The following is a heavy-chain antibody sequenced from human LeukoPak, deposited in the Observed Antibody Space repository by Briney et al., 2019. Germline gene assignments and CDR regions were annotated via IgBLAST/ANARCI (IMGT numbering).Heavy chain of an antibody. D-gene: IGHD6-19*01. J-gene: IGHJ4*02. CDR1: GGTFSGYA. CDR2: IIPILGTA. V-gene: IGHV1-69*11. Sequence: ASVKVSCKASGGTFSGYAISWVRQAPGQGLEWMGRIIPILGTANYAQKFQGRVTITTDESTSTAYMELSSLRSEDTAVYYCAVYSSGWYGENYYFDYWGQGTLVTVSS. CDR3: AVYSSGWYGENYYFDY.